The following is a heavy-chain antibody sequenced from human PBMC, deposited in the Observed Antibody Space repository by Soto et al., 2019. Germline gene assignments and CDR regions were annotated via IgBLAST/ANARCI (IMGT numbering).Heavy chain of an antibody. D-gene: IGHD3-16*01. J-gene: IGHJ4*02. CDR2: INHSGST. CDR1: GGSFSGYY. CDR3: ARALEGDSQGGNFDY. Sequence: SETLSLTCAVYGGSFSGYYWSWIRQPPGKGLEWIGEINHSGSTNYNPSLKSRVTISVDTSKNQFSLKLSSVTAADTAVYYCARALEGDSQGGNFDYWGQGTLVTVSS. V-gene: IGHV4-34*01.